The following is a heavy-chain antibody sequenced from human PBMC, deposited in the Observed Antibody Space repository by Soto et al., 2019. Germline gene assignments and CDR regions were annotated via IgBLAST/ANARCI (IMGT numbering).Heavy chain of an antibody. Sequence: EVQLVESGGGLVQPGGSLRLSCVASGFSFSSYTMNWFRQAPGKGLEWVSDISRTGSTISYADSVRGRFTISRDNAKTSLYLQMNSLRAEDTAVYYCARDREYCSGDNCYETGSAYWGQGALVTVSS. V-gene: IGHV3-48*01. CDR1: GFSFSSYT. CDR2: ISRTGSTI. CDR3: ARDREYCSGDNCYETGSAY. D-gene: IGHD2-15*01. J-gene: IGHJ4*02.